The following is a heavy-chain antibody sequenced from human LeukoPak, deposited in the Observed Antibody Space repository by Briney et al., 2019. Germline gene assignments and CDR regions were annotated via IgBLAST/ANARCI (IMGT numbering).Heavy chain of an antibody. V-gene: IGHV3-23*01. D-gene: IGHD3-3*01. CDR1: GFTFSSYA. J-gene: IGHJ4*02. Sequence: GGSLRLSCAASGFTFSSYAMSWVRQASGKGLEWVSAISGSGGSTYYADSVKGRFTISRDNSKNTLYLQMNSLRAEDTAVYYCAKVPHYDFWSGYSPFLDYWGQGTLVTVSS. CDR2: ISGSGGST. CDR3: AKVPHYDFWSGYSPFLDY.